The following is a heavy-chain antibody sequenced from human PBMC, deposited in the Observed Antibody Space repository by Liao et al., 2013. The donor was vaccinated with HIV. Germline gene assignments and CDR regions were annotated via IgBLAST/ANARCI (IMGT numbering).Heavy chain of an antibody. CDR3: ARGNCSGGSCYSLAYYYYMDV. Sequence: QVQLQQWGAGLLKPSETLSLTCTVYGGSFNAYYWSWIRQPPGKGLEWIGEINHSGTTNYNPSLRSRVTILVDTSKNQFSLKLSSVTAADTAVYYCARGNCSGGSCYSLAYYYYMDVWGKGTTVTVSS. J-gene: IGHJ6*03. CDR1: GGSFNAYY. V-gene: IGHV4-34*01. CDR2: INHSGTT. D-gene: IGHD2-15*01.